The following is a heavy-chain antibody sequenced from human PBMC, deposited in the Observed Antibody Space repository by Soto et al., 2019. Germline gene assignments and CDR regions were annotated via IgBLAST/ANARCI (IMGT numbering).Heavy chain of an antibody. Sequence: EVQLVESGGDLAQPGGSLRLSCAASGFTLSNFWVNWVRQAPGKGLEWGANIKQGGIEKNYVESVKGRFTISRDDTKNSLFLQTNNLRSEETAVYYCLVTTSAFDIWGRGTTVTVSS. CDR2: IKQGGIEK. V-gene: IGHV3-7*01. CDR1: GFTLSNFW. CDR3: LVTTSAFDI. J-gene: IGHJ3*02. D-gene: IGHD4-17*01.